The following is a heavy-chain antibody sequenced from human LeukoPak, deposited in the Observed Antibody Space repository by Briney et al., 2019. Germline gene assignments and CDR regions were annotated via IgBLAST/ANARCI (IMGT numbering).Heavy chain of an antibody. D-gene: IGHD4-17*01. Sequence: SETLSLTCAVYGGSFSGYYWSWIRQPPGKGLEWIGEINHSGSTNYNPSLKSRVTISVDTSKNQFSLKLSSVTAADTAVYYCARAGDYGDHRGVNYWGQGTLVTVSS. CDR2: INHSGST. V-gene: IGHV4-34*01. CDR1: GGSFSGYY. CDR3: ARAGDYGDHRGVNY. J-gene: IGHJ4*02.